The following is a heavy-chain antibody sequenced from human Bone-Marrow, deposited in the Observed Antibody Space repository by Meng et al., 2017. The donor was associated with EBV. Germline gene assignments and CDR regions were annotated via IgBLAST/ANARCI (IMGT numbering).Heavy chain of an antibody. J-gene: IGHJ4*02. D-gene: IGHD1-1*01. Sequence: GPGLGKSSYTLSIIRTDSVPTITTLNNHGVCIHHSSAKGREAIGTYYSVTTTVYNPSLRSRLAISVDTSKNKFSLRLTTLTAADTAVYYCVRAYDDCDYVDYWGQGTLVTVSS. CDR3: VRAYDDCDYVDY. CDR1: VPTITTLNNH. CDR2: YYSVTTT. V-gene: IGHV4-39*07.